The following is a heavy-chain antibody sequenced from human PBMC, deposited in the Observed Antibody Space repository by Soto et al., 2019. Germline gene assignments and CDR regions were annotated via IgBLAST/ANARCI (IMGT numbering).Heavy chain of an antibody. V-gene: IGHV1-46*01. CDR3: ARGLIYDSSGYYFDY. Sequence: ASVKVSWKASGYTFTSYYMHWVRQAPGQGLEWMGIINPSGGSTRYAQKFQGRVTMTRDTSTSTVYMELSSLRSEDTAVYYCARGLIYDSSGYYFDYWGQGTLVTVSS. J-gene: IGHJ4*02. D-gene: IGHD3-22*01. CDR2: INPSGGST. CDR1: GYTFTSYY.